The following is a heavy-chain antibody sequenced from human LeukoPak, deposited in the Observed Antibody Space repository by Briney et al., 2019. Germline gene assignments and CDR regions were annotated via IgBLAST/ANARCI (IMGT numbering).Heavy chain of an antibody. D-gene: IGHD3-9*01. J-gene: IGHJ4*02. CDR1: GSTFSSYG. Sequence: GGSLRLSCAASGSTFSSYGMHWVRQAPGKGLEWVAVISYDGSNKYYADSVKGRFTISRDNSKNTLYLQMNSLRAEDTAVYYCAKDRKIRYRGGYFDYWGQGTLVTVSS. CDR3: AKDRKIRYRGGYFDY. CDR2: ISYDGSNK. V-gene: IGHV3-30*18.